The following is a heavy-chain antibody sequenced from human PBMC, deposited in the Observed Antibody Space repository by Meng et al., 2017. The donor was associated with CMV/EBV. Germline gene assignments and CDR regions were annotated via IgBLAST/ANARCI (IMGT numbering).Heavy chain of an antibody. CDR3: AKSTILNPRFDY. CDR1: GFTFSSYA. D-gene: IGHD5/OR15-5a*01. CDR2: ISGSGGST. J-gene: IGHJ4*02. V-gene: IGHV3-23*01. Sequence: GESLKISCAASGFTFSSYAMSWVRQAPGKGLEWVSAISGSGGSTYYADSVKGRFTISRDNSKNMLYLQMNSLRADNTAVYYCAKSTILNPRFDYWGQGTLVTVSS.